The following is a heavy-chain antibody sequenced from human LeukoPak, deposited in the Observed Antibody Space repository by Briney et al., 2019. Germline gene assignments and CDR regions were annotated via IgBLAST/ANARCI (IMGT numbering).Heavy chain of an antibody. Sequence: PSETLSLTCTVSGGSISSYYWSWIRQPPGKGLEWIGEINHSGSTNYNPSLKSRVTISVDTSKNQFSLKLSSVTAADTAVYYCARWGKYSYGQRVNMIPPPPRGSYFDYWGQGTLVTVSS. V-gene: IGHV4-34*01. J-gene: IGHJ4*02. CDR3: ARWGKYSYGQRVNMIPPPPRGSYFDY. CDR1: GGSISSYY. CDR2: INHSGST. D-gene: IGHD5-18*01.